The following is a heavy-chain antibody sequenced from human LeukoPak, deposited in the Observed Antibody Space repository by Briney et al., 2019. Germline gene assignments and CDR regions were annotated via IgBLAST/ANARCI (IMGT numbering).Heavy chain of an antibody. CDR3: ASPRDRSSSGVGY. Sequence: GESLKISCKGSGYSFTSYWIGWVRQMPGKGLEWMGIIYPGGSDTRYSPSFQGQVTISADKSISTAYLQWSSLKASDTAMYYCASPRDRSSSGVGYWGQGTLVTVSS. D-gene: IGHD6-6*01. CDR1: GYSFTSYW. V-gene: IGHV5-51*01. J-gene: IGHJ4*02. CDR2: IYPGGSDT.